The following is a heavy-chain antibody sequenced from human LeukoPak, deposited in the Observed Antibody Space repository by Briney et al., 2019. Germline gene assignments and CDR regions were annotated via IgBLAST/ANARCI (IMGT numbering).Heavy chain of an antibody. CDR1: GGSISSSSYY. CDR3: ARARLRLGELSLCYFDY. D-gene: IGHD3-16*02. V-gene: IGHV4-39*01. Sequence: PSETLSLTCTVSGGSISSSSYYWGWIRQPPGKGLEWIGSIYYSGSTYYNPSLKSRVTISVDTSKNQFSLKLSSVTAADTAVYYCARARLRLGELSLCYFDYWGQGTLVTVSS. CDR2: IYYSGST. J-gene: IGHJ4*02.